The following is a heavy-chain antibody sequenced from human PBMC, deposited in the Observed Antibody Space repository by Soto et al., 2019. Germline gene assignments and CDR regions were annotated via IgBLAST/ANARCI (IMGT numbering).Heavy chain of an antibody. J-gene: IGHJ4*02. CDR3: AREQYYYDSSGNGGPEFDG. V-gene: IGHV1-18*01. CDR1: GYTFNMHG. Sequence: QVQLVQSGPEEKKPGASVKVSCKASGYTFNMHGISWVRQAPGQGLEWMGWISGYNGNTDYAQKLQGRVTLTTDTSTSTAYMELRSLRPDDKAVYYCAREQYYYDSSGNGGPEFDGWGQGTLVTVSS. CDR2: ISGYNGNT. D-gene: IGHD3-22*01.